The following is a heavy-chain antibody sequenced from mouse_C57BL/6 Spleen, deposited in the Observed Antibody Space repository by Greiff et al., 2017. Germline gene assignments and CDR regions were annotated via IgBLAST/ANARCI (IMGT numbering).Heavy chain of an antibody. CDR1: GYAFSSYW. Sequence: VQLQQSGAELVKPGASAKISCKASGYAFSSYWMNWVKQRPGKGLEWSGQIYPGDGDTNYNGQFKGQATLTAYKSSSTAYRQLSSLTSEDSAVYFCARRDYYAMDYWGQGTSVTVSS. V-gene: IGHV1-80*01. CDR2: IYPGDGDT. J-gene: IGHJ4*01. D-gene: IGHD3-3*01. CDR3: ARRDYYAMDY.